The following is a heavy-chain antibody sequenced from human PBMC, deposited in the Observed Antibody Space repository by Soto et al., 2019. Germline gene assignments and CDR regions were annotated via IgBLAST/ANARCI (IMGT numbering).Heavy chain of an antibody. D-gene: IGHD2-2*01. CDR1: GFTFSSYI. CDR3: ARWRVPAAIGTDGMDV. Sequence: GSLRLSCAAYGFTFSSYIMNWVRQAPGKGLEWVSYISSSSSTIYYADPVKGRFTISRDNAKKSLYLQMNSLRDEDTAVYYCARWRVPAAIGTDGMDVWGQGTTVTVSS. CDR2: ISSSSSTI. J-gene: IGHJ6*02. V-gene: IGHV3-48*02.